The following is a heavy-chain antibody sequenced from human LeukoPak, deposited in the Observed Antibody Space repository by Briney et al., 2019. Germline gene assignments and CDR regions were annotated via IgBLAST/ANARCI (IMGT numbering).Heavy chain of an antibody. CDR1: GYTFTSYG. Sequence: ASVKVSCKASGYTFTSYGISWVRQAPGQGLEWMGWISAYNGNTNYAQKLQGRVTMTTDTSTSTAYIELRSMRSDDTAVYYCARVQYYDFWSGSDYWGQGTLVTVSS. V-gene: IGHV1-18*01. D-gene: IGHD3-3*01. J-gene: IGHJ4*02. CDR3: ARVQYYDFWSGSDY. CDR2: ISAYNGNT.